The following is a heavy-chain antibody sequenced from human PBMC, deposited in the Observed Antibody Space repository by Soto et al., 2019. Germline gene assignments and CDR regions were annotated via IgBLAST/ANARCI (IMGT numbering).Heavy chain of an antibody. CDR1: GGSISSGGYS. D-gene: IGHD1-26*01. J-gene: IGHJ6*02. V-gene: IGHV4-30-2*01. CDR3: ARGPVGATGYYYGMDV. CDR2: IYHSGST. Sequence: QLQLQESGSGLVKPSQTLSLTCAVSGGSISSGGYSWSWIRQPPGKGLEWIGYIYHSGSTYYNPSLKSRVTISVDRCKNQFSLKLSSVTAADTAVYYCARGPVGATGYYYGMDVWGQGTTVTVSS.